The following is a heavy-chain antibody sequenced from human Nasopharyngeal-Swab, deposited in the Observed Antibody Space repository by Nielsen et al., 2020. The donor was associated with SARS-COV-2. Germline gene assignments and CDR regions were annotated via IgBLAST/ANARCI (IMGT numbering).Heavy chain of an antibody. V-gene: IGHV3-74*01. CDR2: INSDGSDT. CDR1: GFTFNRYW. J-gene: IGHJ4*02. D-gene: IGHD1-26*01. CDR3: AREWERPYYFDY. Sequence: GESLKISCAASGFTFNRYWLHWARQVPGKGLQWVSRINSDGSDTRYAESVKGRFTASRDTANSMLYLQLNSVRVEDTGVYFCAREWERPYYFDYWGQGVQVTVSS.